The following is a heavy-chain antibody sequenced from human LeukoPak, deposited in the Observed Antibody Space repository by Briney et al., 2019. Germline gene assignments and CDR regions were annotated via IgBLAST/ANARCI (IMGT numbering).Heavy chain of an antibody. CDR1: GYTFTSYD. CDR2: MNPNSGNT. Sequence: AASVKVSCKASGYTFTSYDMNWVRQATGQGLEWMGLMNPNSGNTGYAQKFQGRVTMTRNTSISTAYMELSSLRSEDTAVYYCARTIRGYSYDSYFDYWGQGTLVTVSS. CDR3: ARTIRGYSYDSYFDY. D-gene: IGHD5-18*01. V-gene: IGHV1-8*01. J-gene: IGHJ4*02.